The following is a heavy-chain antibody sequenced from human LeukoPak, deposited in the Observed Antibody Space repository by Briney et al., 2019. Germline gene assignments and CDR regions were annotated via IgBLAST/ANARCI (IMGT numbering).Heavy chain of an antibody. CDR3: ARGGGRSDY. V-gene: IGHV4-34*01. J-gene: IGHJ4*02. Sequence: GLEWIGEINHSGSTNYNPSLKSRVTISVDTSKNQFSLKLSSVTAADTAVYYCARGGGRSDYWGQGTLVTVSS. CDR2: INHSGST. D-gene: IGHD1-26*01.